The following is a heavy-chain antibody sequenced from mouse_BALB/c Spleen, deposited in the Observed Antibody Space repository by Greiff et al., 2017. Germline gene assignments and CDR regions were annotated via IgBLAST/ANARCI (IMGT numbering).Heavy chain of an antibody. CDR1: GYAFSSSW. V-gene: IGHV1-82*01. Sequence: QVQLQQSGPELVKPGASVKISCKASGYAFSSSWMNWVKQRPGQGLEWIGRIYPGDGDTNYNGKFKGKATLTADKSSSTAYMQLSSLTSVDSAVYFCARGEYDGGMDYWGQGTSVTVSS. J-gene: IGHJ4*01. CDR2: IYPGDGDT. CDR3: ARGEYDGGMDY. D-gene: IGHD2-14*01.